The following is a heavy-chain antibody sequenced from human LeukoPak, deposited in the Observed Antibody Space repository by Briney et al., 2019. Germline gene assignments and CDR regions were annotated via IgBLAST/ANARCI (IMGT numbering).Heavy chain of an antibody. D-gene: IGHD6-19*01. CDR2: INHSGST. CDR3: ARGPWEYSSGDA. J-gene: IGHJ5*02. Sequence: SESLSLTCAVYGGSFSGYYWSWIRQPPGKGLEWIGEINHSGSTNYNPSLKSRVTISVDTSKNQFSLKLSSVTAADTAVYYCARGPWEYSSGDAWGQGTLVTVSS. CDR1: GGSFSGYY. V-gene: IGHV4-34*01.